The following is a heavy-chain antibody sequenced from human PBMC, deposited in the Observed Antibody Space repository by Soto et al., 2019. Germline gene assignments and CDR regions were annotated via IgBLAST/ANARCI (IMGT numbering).Heavy chain of an antibody. CDR3: ARSYSYGSYWYFDL. D-gene: IGHD5-18*01. V-gene: IGHV1-18*04. Sequence: ASVKVSCKASGSTFTSYGITWVRQAPGQGLEWMGWITVNNANTHYAERLQGRVTMTTDTSTSTAYMELWSLRSDDTAMYYCARSYSYGSYWYFDLWGRGTLVTVSS. CDR1: GSTFTSYG. J-gene: IGHJ2*01. CDR2: ITVNNANT.